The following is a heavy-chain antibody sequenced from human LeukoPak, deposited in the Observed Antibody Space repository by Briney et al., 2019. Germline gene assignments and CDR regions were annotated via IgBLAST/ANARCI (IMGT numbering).Heavy chain of an antibody. J-gene: IGHJ4*02. CDR3: ARDLGITY. Sequence: PGGSVTLSCAASGFTVSNNYMSWVRQAPGKGLEWVSVIYTGGSTYYADSVKGRFTISRDNSKNTLYLQMNSLRAEDTAVYYCARDLGITYWGQGTLVTVSS. D-gene: IGHD7-27*01. V-gene: IGHV3-66*01. CDR2: IYTGGST. CDR1: GFTVSNNY.